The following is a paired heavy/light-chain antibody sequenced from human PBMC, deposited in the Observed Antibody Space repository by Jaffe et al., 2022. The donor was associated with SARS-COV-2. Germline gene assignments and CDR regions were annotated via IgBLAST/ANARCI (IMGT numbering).Light chain of an antibody. CDR2: SNN. CDR3: AAWESSLDVHVV. J-gene: IGLJ2*01. V-gene: IGLV1-44*01. Sequence: QSVLTQPPSVSGTPGQRVTISCSGSSSNIGSNTVNWYQQLPGTAPRLLIYSNNQRPSGVPDRFSGSKSGTSASLAISGLQSEDEGDYYCAAWESSLDVHVVFGGGTKLTVL. CDR1: SSNIGSNT.
Heavy chain of an antibody. CDR2: MYYSGGT. J-gene: IGHJ4*02. Sequence: QLRLQESGPGLVKASETLSLTCTVSGGSISSSSYYWDWIRQPPGKGLECIGSMYYSGGTYYNPSLKSRVTISVDMSKNQFSLKLSSVTAADTAVYYCATNIAAAGALWGPGTLVTVSS. D-gene: IGHD6-13*01. CDR3: ATNIAAAGAL. CDR1: GGSISSSSYY. V-gene: IGHV4-39*01.